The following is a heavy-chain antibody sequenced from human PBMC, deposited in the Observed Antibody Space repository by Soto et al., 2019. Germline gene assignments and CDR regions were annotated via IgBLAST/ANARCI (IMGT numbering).Heavy chain of an antibody. CDR3: AKDQGPYCSGGSCYSQTPDY. V-gene: IGHV3-30*18. Sequence: QVQLVESGGGVVQPGRSLRLSCAASGFTFSSYGMYWVRQAPGKGLEWVAVISYDGSNKYYADSVKGRFTISRDNSKNTLYLQMNSLRAEDTAVYYCAKDQGPYCSGGSCYSQTPDYWGQGTLVTVSS. CDR2: ISYDGSNK. D-gene: IGHD2-15*01. J-gene: IGHJ4*02. CDR1: GFTFSSYG.